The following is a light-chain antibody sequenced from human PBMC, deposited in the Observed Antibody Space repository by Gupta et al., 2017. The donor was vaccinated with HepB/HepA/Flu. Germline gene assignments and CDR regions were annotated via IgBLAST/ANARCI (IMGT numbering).Light chain of an antibody. Sequence: QSLLTQPPSASGPPVPRVTITCSGSRSNVGSNTVNWYQQLPATAPKLLMYSNNPRPSAAPARFSGSKSGTSASVATSGVQAEDEDDYYCAAWDASMNGWVFGGGTRLTVL. CDR2: SNN. CDR1: RSNVGSNT. J-gene: IGLJ3*02. V-gene: IGLV1-44*01. CDR3: AAWDASMNGWV.